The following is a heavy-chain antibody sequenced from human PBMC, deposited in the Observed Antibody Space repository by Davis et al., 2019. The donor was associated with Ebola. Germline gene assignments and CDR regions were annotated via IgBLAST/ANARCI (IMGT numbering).Heavy chain of an antibody. D-gene: IGHD1-26*01. Sequence: PGGSLRLSCAASGFTFSSYAMHWVRQAPGKGLEWVAVISYDGSNKYYADSVKGRFTISRDNSKNTLYLQMNSLRAEDTAVYYCARDQGRWELLGGFDYWGQGTLVIVS. V-gene: IGHV3-30-3*01. J-gene: IGHJ4*02. CDR3: ARDQGRWELLGGFDY. CDR2: ISYDGSNK. CDR1: GFTFSSYA.